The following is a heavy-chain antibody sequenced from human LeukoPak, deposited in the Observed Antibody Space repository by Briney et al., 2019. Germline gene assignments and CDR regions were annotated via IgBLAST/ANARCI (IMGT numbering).Heavy chain of an antibody. D-gene: IGHD6-19*01. J-gene: IGHJ4*02. CDR2: IIPIFGTA. CDR1: GGTFSSYA. CDR3: ARDTKQWPGVYFDY. V-gene: IGHV1-69*13. Sequence: SVKVSRKASGGTFSSYAISWVRQAPGQGLEWMGGIIPIFGTANYAQKFQGRVTITADESTSTAYMELSSLRSEDTAVYYCARDTKQWPGVYFDYWGQGTLVTVSS.